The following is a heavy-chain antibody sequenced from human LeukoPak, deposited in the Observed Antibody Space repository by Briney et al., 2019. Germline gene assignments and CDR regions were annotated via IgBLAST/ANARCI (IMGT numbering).Heavy chain of an antibody. J-gene: IGHJ4*02. Sequence: GESLKISCKGSGYSFTSYWIGWVRQMPRKGLEWMGIIYPGDSDTRYSPSFQGQVTISADKSISTAYLQWSSLKASDTAMYYCARPEGHYDILTGGSIDYWGQGTLVTVSS. CDR2: IYPGDSDT. D-gene: IGHD3-9*01. CDR3: ARPEGHYDILTGGSIDY. V-gene: IGHV5-51*01. CDR1: GYSFTSYW.